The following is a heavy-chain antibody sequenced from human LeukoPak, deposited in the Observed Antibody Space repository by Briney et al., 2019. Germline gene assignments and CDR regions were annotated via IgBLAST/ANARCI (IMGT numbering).Heavy chain of an antibody. D-gene: IGHD6-19*01. CDR1: GGSISTNGYY. Sequence: SETLSLTCTVSGGSISTNGYYWDWIRQPPGNRLEWIASIYYGGTTQYNPSLKSRATISIDTSNNRFSLRLTSATAADTAVYYCARWSSDWENNYFDPWGQGILVTVSS. J-gene: IGHJ5*02. CDR3: ARWSSDWENNYFDP. CDR2: IYYGGTT. V-gene: IGHV4-39*07.